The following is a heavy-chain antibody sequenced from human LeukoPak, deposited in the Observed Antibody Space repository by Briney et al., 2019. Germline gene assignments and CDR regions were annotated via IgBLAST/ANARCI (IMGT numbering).Heavy chain of an antibody. D-gene: IGHD6-19*01. J-gene: IGHJ4*02. Sequence: SVKVSCKASGGTFSSYAISWVRQAPGQGLEWMGRIIPILGIANYAQKFQGRVTITADKSTSTAYMELSSLRSEDTAVYYCARAPPYSSGWYFDYWGQGTLVTVSS. V-gene: IGHV1-69*04. CDR3: ARAPPYSSGWYFDY. CDR1: GGTFSSYA. CDR2: IIPILGIA.